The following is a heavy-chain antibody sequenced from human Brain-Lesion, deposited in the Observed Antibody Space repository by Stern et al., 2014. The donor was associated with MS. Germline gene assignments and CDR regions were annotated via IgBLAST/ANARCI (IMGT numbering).Heavy chain of an antibody. CDR3: ARDKEDTNMAFRYFDN. J-gene: IGHJ4*02. V-gene: IGHV4-61*02. Sequence: QVQLQESGPGLVKPSQTLSLTCTVSGGSVGSGSYDWSWIRQPAGKGLEWIGRIYTTGGTYYNPSLKSPVSISKDTSKNQFPLKLPSVTAADTAVYYCARDKEDTNMAFRYFDNWGQGTLVTVSS. CDR2: IYTTGGT. CDR1: GGSVGSGSYD. D-gene: IGHD5-18*01.